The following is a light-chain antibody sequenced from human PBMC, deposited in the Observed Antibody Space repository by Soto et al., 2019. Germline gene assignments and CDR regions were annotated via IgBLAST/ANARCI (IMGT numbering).Light chain of an antibody. CDR1: QSLLHGTGYNY. V-gene: IGKV2-28*01. CDR3: MQVLQTPVT. CDR2: LGS. Sequence: DIVMTQSPLSLSVTPGEPASISCRSSQSLLHGTGYNYLDWYLQRPGQSPQLLIQLGSMRASGVPDRFSGSESGTEFTLKISRVEAEDVGVYYCMQVLQTPVTFGPGTKVEI. J-gene: IGKJ3*01.